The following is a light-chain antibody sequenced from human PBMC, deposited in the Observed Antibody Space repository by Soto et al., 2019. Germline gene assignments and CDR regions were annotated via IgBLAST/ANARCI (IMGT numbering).Light chain of an antibody. V-gene: IGKV3-11*01. J-gene: IGKJ2*01. CDR1: QSVGSY. Sequence: EIVLTQSPATLSLSPGERATLSCRASQSVGSYLAWYQQKSGQAPRLLIYDASNRATGIPARFSGSGSGTDFTLTISSLEPEDFAVYYCQQCNNWPRTFGQGTKLEIK. CDR3: QQCNNWPRT. CDR2: DAS.